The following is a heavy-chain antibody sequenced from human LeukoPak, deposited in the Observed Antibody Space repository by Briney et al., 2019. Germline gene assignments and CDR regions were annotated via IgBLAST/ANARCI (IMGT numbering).Heavy chain of an antibody. CDR1: GGSLSGHY. Sequence: SETLSLTCTVGGGSLSGHYWGWIRQPPGKGLELVGHIYYTGTTFYNPSLNSRVTITLDASRNQFSLRLTSVIAADTAVYYCARFSWGCSTASCYLTNWGQGALVTVSS. CDR2: IYYTGTT. V-gene: IGHV4-59*11. J-gene: IGHJ4*02. D-gene: IGHD2-2*01. CDR3: ARFSWGCSTASCYLTN.